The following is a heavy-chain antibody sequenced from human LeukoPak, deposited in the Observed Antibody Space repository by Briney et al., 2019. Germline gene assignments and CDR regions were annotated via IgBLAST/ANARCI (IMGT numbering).Heavy chain of an antibody. CDR3: VRDGEGAAISVNYWFDP. D-gene: IGHD2-2*02. CDR2: MNPNNGNT. CDR1: GFTFTSYD. J-gene: IGHJ5*02. Sequence: ASVKVSCKASGFTFTSYDINWVRQASGQGLEWMGWMNPNNGNTGYAQKFQGRVTMTRDTSISTAYMELRGLRSEDTAVYYCVRDGEGAAISVNYWFDPWGQGTLVTVSS. V-gene: IGHV1-8*01.